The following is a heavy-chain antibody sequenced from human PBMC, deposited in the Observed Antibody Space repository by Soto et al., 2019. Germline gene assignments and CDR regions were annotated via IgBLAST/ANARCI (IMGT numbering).Heavy chain of an antibody. J-gene: IGHJ6*02. D-gene: IGHD3-22*01. Sequence: PGGSLRLSCAASGFTVSSNYMSWVRQAPGEGLEWVSVIYSGGSTYYADSVKGRFTISRDNSKNTLYLQMNSLRAEDRAVYYCASDDRYGMDVWGQGTTVTVSS. CDR1: GFTVSSNY. CDR3: ASDDRYGMDV. V-gene: IGHV3-53*01. CDR2: IYSGGST.